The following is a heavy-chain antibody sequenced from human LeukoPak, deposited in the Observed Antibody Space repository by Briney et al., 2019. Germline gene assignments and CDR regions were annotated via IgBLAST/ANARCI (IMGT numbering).Heavy chain of an antibody. CDR3: ARTYYSSGYYDY. CDR1: GFTVSSNY. Sequence: GGSLRLSCAASGFTVSSNYMSWVRQAPGKGLEWVSVIYSGGSTYYADSVKGRFTISRDNSENTLYLQMNSLRAEDTAVYYCARTYYSSGYYDYWGQGALVTVSS. J-gene: IGHJ4*02. D-gene: IGHD3-22*01. V-gene: IGHV3-53*01. CDR2: IYSGGST.